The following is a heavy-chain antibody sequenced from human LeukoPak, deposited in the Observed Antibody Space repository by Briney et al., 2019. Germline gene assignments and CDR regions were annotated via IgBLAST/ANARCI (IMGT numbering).Heavy chain of an antibody. CDR2: FDPEDGET. CDR3: ARGVYGGNLIYYYYGMDV. Sequence: ASVKVSCKVSGYTLTELSMHWVRQAPGKGLEWMGSFDPEDGETIYAQKFQGRVTMTEDTSTDTAYMELSRLRSDDTAVYYCARGVYGGNLIYYYYGMDVWGQGTTVTVSS. D-gene: IGHD4-23*01. CDR1: GYTLTELS. J-gene: IGHJ6*02. V-gene: IGHV1-24*01.